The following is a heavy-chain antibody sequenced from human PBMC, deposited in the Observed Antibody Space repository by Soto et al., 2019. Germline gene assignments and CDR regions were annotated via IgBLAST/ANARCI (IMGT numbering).Heavy chain of an antibody. CDR3: ARTAMVRVGAFDI. J-gene: IGHJ3*02. D-gene: IGHD5-18*01. CDR2: INSEGSGT. CDR1: GFTFSSYW. V-gene: IGHV3-74*01. Sequence: EVQLVESGGGLVQPGGSLRLSCAASGFTFSSYWMHWVRQAPGKGLVWVSRINSEGSGTSYADSVKGRFTISRDNAKNTLYLQMNSLLGEDTAVYYCARTAMVRVGAFDIWGQGTMVTVSS.